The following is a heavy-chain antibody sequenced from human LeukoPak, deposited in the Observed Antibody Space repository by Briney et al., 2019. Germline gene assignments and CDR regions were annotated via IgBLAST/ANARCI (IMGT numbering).Heavy chain of an antibody. CDR3: STLTSRGLSDS. J-gene: IGHJ4*02. V-gene: IGHV3-15*07. CDR2: IKSKADGETI. Sequence: GGSLRLSCAASGFTFTNAWMNWVRQAPGKGLEWVGRIKSKADGETIDYAAPAKGRFTFSRDDSKNMLYLQMNSLKSEDTAVYYCSTLTSRGLSDSWGQGTLVTVSS. CDR1: GFTFTNAW. D-gene: IGHD1-20*01.